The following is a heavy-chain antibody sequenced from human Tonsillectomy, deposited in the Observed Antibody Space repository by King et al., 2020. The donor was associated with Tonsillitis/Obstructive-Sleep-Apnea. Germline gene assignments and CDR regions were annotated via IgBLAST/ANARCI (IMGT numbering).Heavy chain of an antibody. D-gene: IGHD6-6*01. Sequence: VQLQQWGAGLLKPSETLSLTCAVYVVSFSGYYWSWIRQPPGKGLEWIGEINHSGSTNYNPSLKSRVTISVDTSKNQFSLKLSSVTAADTAVYYCARVSIASRPFAFDIWGQGTMVTVSS. CDR3: ARVSIASRPFAFDI. CDR2: INHSGST. V-gene: IGHV4-34*01. J-gene: IGHJ3*02. CDR1: VVSFSGYY.